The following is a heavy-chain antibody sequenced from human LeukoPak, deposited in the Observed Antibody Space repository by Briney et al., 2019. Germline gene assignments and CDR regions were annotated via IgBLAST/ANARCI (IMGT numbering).Heavy chain of an antibody. CDR2: ISWNSGTI. Sequence: GGSLRLSCAASGFTFDDYVMNWVRQAPGKGLEWVPGISWNSGTIGYADSVKGRFTISRDNAKNSLYLQMNSLRAEDTALYYCVKGAAYHLGDAFDIWGQGTMVTVSS. V-gene: IGHV3-9*01. CDR1: GFTFDDYV. CDR3: VKGAAYHLGDAFDI. J-gene: IGHJ3*02. D-gene: IGHD2-15*01.